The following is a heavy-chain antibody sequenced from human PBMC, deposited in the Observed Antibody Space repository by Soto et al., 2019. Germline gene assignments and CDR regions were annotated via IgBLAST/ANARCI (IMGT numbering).Heavy chain of an antibody. D-gene: IGHD5-18*01. CDR1: GYTFTGYY. Sequence: ASLKVSCKASGYTFTGYYIHWVRQAPGQGLEWMGWIIPNCGGTNYAQKFQGRVTITGDTSTSTAYMELRSLRSDDTAVYYCARDYSYGSLAGMDVWGQGTTVTVSS. V-gene: IGHV1-2*02. CDR3: ARDYSYGSLAGMDV. CDR2: IIPNCGGT. J-gene: IGHJ6*02.